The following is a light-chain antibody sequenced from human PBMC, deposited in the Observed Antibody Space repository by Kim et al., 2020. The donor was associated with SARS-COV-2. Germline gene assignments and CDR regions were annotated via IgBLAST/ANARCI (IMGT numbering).Light chain of an antibody. CDR3: QQYDSSPLT. CDR1: QSVTSSY. J-gene: IGKJ1*01. CDR2: GAF. Sequence: SPGEGATLSCRASQSVTSSYLTWYQQKPGQAPRALIYGAFGRAPGIPDRFSGSGSGSDFTLTISRLQPEDFAVYYCQQYDSSPLTFGQGTKVDIK. V-gene: IGKV3-20*01.